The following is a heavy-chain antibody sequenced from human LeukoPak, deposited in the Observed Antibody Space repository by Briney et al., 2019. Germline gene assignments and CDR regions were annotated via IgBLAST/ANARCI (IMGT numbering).Heavy chain of an antibody. Sequence: GGSLRLSCAASGFTFRSYAMHWVRQAPGKGLERVAVISYDGSNKYYADSVKGRFTISRDNSKNTLYLQMNSLRAEDTAVYYCAREYSSGWYYYYGMDVWGQGTTVTISS. V-gene: IGHV3-30-3*01. J-gene: IGHJ6*02. CDR2: ISYDGSNK. D-gene: IGHD6-19*01. CDR3: AREYSSGWYYYYGMDV. CDR1: GFTFRSYA.